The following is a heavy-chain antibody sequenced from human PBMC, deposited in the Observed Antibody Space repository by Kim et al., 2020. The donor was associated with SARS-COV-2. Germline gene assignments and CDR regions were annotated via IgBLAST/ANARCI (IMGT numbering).Heavy chain of an antibody. CDR1: GFTFSSYA. CDR2: ISYDGSNK. V-gene: IGHV3-30*04. D-gene: IGHD5-12*01. J-gene: IGHJ4*02. Sequence: GGSLRLSCAASGFTFSSYAMHWVRQAPGKGLEWVAVISYDGSNKYYADSVKGRFTISRDNSKNTLYLQMNSLRAEDTAVYYCARDRSSDIVATTLDYWGQGTLVTVSS. CDR3: ARDRSSDIVATTLDY.